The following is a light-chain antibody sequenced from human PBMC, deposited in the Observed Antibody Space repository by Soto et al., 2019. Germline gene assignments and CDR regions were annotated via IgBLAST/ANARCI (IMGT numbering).Light chain of an antibody. CDR3: SAWDVGLNGWL. J-gene: IGLJ2*01. CDR1: RDNIGSNT. V-gene: IGLV1-44*01. Sequence: QSVLTQPPSASGTPGQRVTISCSGSRDNIGSNTVNWYQQLPGTAPKLLIYSDHQRPSGVPDRFSGSNSDSSGSLAISELKSEDEATYYCSAWDVGLNGWLFGGGTQLTVL. CDR2: SDH.